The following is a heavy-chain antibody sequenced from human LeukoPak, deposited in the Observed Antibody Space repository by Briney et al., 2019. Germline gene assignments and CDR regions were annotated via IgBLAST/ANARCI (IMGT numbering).Heavy chain of an antibody. D-gene: IGHD1-1*01. CDR3: ARQGPATFFDY. J-gene: IGHJ4*02. Sequence: PSETLSLTCTVSGGSISTDTNYWAWIRQPPGKGLEWIGSIFYSGITYYNRSLKSPVTISVDTSQNQFSLKLSSVTAADTAVYYCARQGPATFFDYWGQGSLLTVSS. V-gene: IGHV4-39*01. CDR1: GGSISTDTNY. CDR2: IFYSGIT.